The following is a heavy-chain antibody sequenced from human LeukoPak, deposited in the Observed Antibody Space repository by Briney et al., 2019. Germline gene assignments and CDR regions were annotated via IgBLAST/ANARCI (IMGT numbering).Heavy chain of an antibody. J-gene: IGHJ6*03. CDR1: GFTFSSYE. CDR2: ISSSGSTI. Sequence: GGSLRLSCAASGFTFSSYEMNWVRQAPGKGLEWVSYISSSGSTIYYADSVKGRFTISRDNAKNSLYLQMNSLRAEDTAVYYCASNTAMDSYYYYVDVWGKGTTVTVSS. D-gene: IGHD5-18*01. V-gene: IGHV3-48*03. CDR3: ASNTAMDSYYYYVDV.